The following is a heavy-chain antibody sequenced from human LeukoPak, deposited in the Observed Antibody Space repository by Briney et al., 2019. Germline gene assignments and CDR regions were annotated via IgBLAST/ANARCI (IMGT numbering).Heavy chain of an antibody. V-gene: IGHV3-23*01. CDR3: AKDGVVTANDAFDI. Sequence: PGGSLRLSCVASGFTFSSHAMSWVRQAPGKGLEWVSGISVSGGSTYYADSVKGRFTISRDNSKNTLYLQMNSLRAEDTAVYYCAKDGVVTANDAFDIWGQGTMVTVSS. J-gene: IGHJ3*02. CDR2: ISVSGGST. D-gene: IGHD2-21*02. CDR1: GFTFSSHA.